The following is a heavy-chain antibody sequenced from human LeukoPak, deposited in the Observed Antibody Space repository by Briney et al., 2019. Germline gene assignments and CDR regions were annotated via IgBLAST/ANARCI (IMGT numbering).Heavy chain of an antibody. D-gene: IGHD6-19*01. Sequence: SQTLSLTCAISGDSVSSNRAAWNWFRQSPSRGLEWLGRTYFRSKWYNEYAVSVNSRITVNPDTSKNQYSLHLNSVTPDDTAVYYCARDFGTTGWHTFDYCGQGTLVTVSS. CDR2: TYFRSKWYN. J-gene: IGHJ4*02. V-gene: IGHV6-1*01. CDR1: GDSVSSNRAA. CDR3: ARDFGTTGWHTFDY.